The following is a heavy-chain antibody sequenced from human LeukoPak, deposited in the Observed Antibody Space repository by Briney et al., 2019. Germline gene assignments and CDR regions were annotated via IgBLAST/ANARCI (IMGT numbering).Heavy chain of an antibody. CDR2: ISSSGSVI. CDR3: ASAPDLDY. CDR1: GFTFSSYE. J-gene: IGHJ4*02. D-gene: IGHD1-14*01. V-gene: IGHV3-48*03. Sequence: GGSLRLSCAASGFTFSSYEMNWVRQAPGKGLEWISYISSSGSVIHYADSVKGRFTISRDNAKNSLYLQMNSLRAEDTAVYYCASAPDLDYWGQGTLVTVSS.